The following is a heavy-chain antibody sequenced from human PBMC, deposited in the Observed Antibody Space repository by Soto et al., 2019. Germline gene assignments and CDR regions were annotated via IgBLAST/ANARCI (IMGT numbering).Heavy chain of an antibody. J-gene: IGHJ6*02. CDR3: AKDRYSSSWYFCYYSMDV. CDR2: ISGSGGST. CDR1: GFTFSSYA. Sequence: EVQLLESGGGLVQPGGSLRLSCSASGFTFSSYAMSWVRQAPGKGLEWVSAISGSGGSTYYADSVKGRFSISRDNSKNTLELQMSSLRAEDTAVYYCAKDRYSSSWYFCYYSMDVWGQGTTVTVSS. V-gene: IGHV3-23*01. D-gene: IGHD6-13*01.